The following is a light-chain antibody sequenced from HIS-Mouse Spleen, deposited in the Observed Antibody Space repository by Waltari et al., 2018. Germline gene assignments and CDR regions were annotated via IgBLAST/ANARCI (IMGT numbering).Light chain of an antibody. V-gene: IGLV2-23*01. CDR2: EGS. Sequence: QSALTQPASVSGSPGQSITISCTGTSSDVGSYNLVSWYQQHPGQAPKPMIYEGSKRPSGGSNRCSGSKSGNTASLTISGLQAEDEADYYCCSYAGSSTWVFGGGTKLTVL. CDR1: SSDVGSYNL. CDR3: CSYAGSSTWV. J-gene: IGLJ3*02.